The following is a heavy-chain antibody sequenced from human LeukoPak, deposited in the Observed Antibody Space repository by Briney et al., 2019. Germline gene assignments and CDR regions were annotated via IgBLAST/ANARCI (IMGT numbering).Heavy chain of an antibody. CDR2: IYTSGST. Sequence: PSETLSLTCTVSGGSISSYYWSWIRQPAGKGLEWIGRIYTSGSTNYNPSLKSRVTISVDTSKNQFSLKLSSVTAADTAVYYCARGGYDFWSGYYPYFDYWGQGTLVTVSS. D-gene: IGHD3-3*01. V-gene: IGHV4-4*07. J-gene: IGHJ4*02. CDR1: GGSISSYY. CDR3: ARGGYDFWSGYYPYFDY.